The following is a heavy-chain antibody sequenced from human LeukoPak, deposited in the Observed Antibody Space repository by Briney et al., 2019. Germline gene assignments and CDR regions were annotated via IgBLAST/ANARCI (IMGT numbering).Heavy chain of an antibody. D-gene: IGHD2-2*01. CDR1: GFTFSSYS. J-gene: IGHJ5*02. CDR3: ARGGNCSSTSCYWPRGGFDP. Sequence: GGSLRLSCAASGFTFSSYSMNWVRQAPGKGLEWVSSISSSSSYIYYADSVKGRFTISRDNAKNSLYLQMNSLRAEDTAVYYCARGGNCSSTSCYWPRGGFDPWGQGTLVTVSS. CDR2: ISSSSSYI. V-gene: IGHV3-21*01.